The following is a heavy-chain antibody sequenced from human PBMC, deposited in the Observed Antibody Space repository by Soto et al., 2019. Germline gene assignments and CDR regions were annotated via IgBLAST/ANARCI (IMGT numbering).Heavy chain of an antibody. CDR1: GYTFTYRY. V-gene: IGHV1-45*02. D-gene: IGHD6-6*01. J-gene: IGHJ4*02. Sequence: QMQLVQSGAEVKKTGSSVKVSCKASGYTFTYRYLHWVRQAPGQALEWMGWITPFNGNTNYAQKFQDRVTITRDRSMSTAYMELSSLRSEDTAMYYCAIGYSSSDFDYWGQGTLVTVSS. CDR3: AIGYSSSDFDY. CDR2: ITPFNGNT.